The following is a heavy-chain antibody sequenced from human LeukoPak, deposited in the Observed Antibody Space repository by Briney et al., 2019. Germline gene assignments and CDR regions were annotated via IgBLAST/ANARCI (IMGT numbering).Heavy chain of an antibody. CDR1: GGSISSSSYY. Sequence: SETLSLTCTVSGGSISSSSYYWGWIRQPPGKGLEWIGSIYYSGSTYYNPSLKSRVTISVDTSKNKSSLKLSSVTAADTAVYYCARGRLRAIVVVIARGNAFDTWGQGTMVTVSS. V-gene: IGHV4-39*07. D-gene: IGHD3-22*01. CDR2: IYYSGST. J-gene: IGHJ3*02. CDR3: ARGRLRAIVVVIARGNAFDT.